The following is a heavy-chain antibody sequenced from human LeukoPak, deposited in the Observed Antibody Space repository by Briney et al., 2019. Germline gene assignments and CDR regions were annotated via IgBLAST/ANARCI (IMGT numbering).Heavy chain of an antibody. J-gene: IGHJ6*04. D-gene: IGHD3-10*01. CDR3: ARDYYGSGSWDV. CDR2: ISGGATT. CDR1: GFTFSSYG. V-gene: IGHV3-23*01. Sequence: GGSLRLSCEASGFTFSSYGMSWVRQAPGKGLEWVSAISGGATTYYADSVKGRFTISRDNSKNTLYLQMNSLRAEDTAVYYCARDYYGSGSWDVWGKGTTVTVSS.